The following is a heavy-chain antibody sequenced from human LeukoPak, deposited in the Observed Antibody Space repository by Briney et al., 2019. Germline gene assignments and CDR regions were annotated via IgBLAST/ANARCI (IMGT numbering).Heavy chain of an antibody. CDR2: IYHSGST. V-gene: IGHV4-38-2*02. Sequence: TSETLSLTCAVSGYSISSGYYWGWIRQPPGKGLEWIGSIYHSGSTYYNPSLKSRVTISVDTSKNQFSLKLSSVTAADTAVYYCARDIYCSGGSCHGNWFGPWGQGTLVTVSS. J-gene: IGHJ5*02. CDR3: ARDIYCSGGSCHGNWFGP. D-gene: IGHD2-15*01. CDR1: GYSISSGYY.